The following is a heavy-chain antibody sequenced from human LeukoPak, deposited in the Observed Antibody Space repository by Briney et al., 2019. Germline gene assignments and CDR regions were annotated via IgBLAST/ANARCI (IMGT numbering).Heavy chain of an antibody. V-gene: IGHV4-59*01. J-gene: IGHJ6*03. CDR2: IYYSGST. CDR3: ARGAISSSWSPEGYYYYYYMDV. Sequence: SETLSLTCTVSGDSITSYFWSWIRQPPGKGLEWIGYIYYSGSTNYNPSLKSRVTISVDTSKNQFSLKLSSVTAADTAVYYCARGAISSSWSPEGYYYYYYMDVWGKGTTVTISS. D-gene: IGHD6-13*01. CDR1: GDSITSYF.